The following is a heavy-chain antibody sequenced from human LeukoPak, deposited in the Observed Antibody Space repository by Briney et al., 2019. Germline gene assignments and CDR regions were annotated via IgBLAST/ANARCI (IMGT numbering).Heavy chain of an antibody. CDR3: ARDLNIEAVPDVPYYDAFDL. J-gene: IGHJ3*01. D-gene: IGHD2-2*01. Sequence: GGSLRLSCAASGFSFRTYWMTWVRQAPGQGLEWVANMDPDGSKRYYVDSVKGRFTISIDHAKNSLYLQMNSLRAEDTAVYYCARDLNIEAVPDVPYYDAFDLWGQGTMVTVSS. CDR1: GFSFRTYW. V-gene: IGHV3-7*01. CDR2: MDPDGSKR.